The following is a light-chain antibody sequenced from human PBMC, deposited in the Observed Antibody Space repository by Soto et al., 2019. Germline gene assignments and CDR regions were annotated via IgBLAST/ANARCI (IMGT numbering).Light chain of an antibody. V-gene: IGKV3-20*01. CDR1: QNIRGNE. CDR2: GGS. J-gene: IGKJ1*01. CDR3: QDYGTSHPWT. Sequence: EVVLTQSPGALSLSPGEGVTLSCRASQNIRGNELAWYRQKRGQAPRLLIYGGSSRADGIPDRFSGRGTGTKFTLTISRLEPEDSAVYYCQDYGTSHPWTFGQGTKLEIK.